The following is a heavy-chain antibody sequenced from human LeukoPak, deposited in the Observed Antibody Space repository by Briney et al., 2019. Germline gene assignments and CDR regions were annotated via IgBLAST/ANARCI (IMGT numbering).Heavy chain of an antibody. V-gene: IGHV1-69*04. D-gene: IGHD3-10*01. CDR3: ARAYGSGSYSQNYYYYGMDV. CDR2: IIPILGIA. CDR1: GGTFSSYA. J-gene: IGHJ6*02. Sequence: AVKVSCKASGGTFSSYAISWVRQAPGQGLEWMGRIIPILGIANYAQKFQGRITITADKSTSTAYMELSSLRSEDTAVYYCARAYGSGSYSQNYYYYGMDVWGQGTTVTVSS.